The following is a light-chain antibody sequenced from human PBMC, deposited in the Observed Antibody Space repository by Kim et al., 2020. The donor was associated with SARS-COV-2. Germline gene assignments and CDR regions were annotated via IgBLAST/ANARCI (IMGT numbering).Light chain of an antibody. Sequence: ALGQTVRITRQGDSLRSSYASSYQQTPGQAPVLFIYEKNNRPPGIPHRFSGSSSGNTASLTITGAQAEDEADYYCNSRESGVNHVVFGGGTRLTVL. CDR1: SLRSSY. CDR3: NSRESGVNHVV. CDR2: EKN. J-gene: IGLJ3*02. V-gene: IGLV3-19*01.